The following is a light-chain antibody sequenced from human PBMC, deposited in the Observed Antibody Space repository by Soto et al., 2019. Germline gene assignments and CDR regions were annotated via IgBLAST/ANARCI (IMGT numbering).Light chain of an antibody. CDR2: DVS. V-gene: IGLV2-14*01. CDR1: GSDVGGYNY. J-gene: IGLJ2*01. CDR3: SPYTSASTPLV. Sequence: QSALTQPASVSGSPGQSITISCTGTGSDVGGYNYVSWYQQHPGKAPKVMIYDVSNRPSGVSNRFSGPKSGNTASLTISGLQAEDEADYYCSPYTSASTPLVFGGGTKLTVL.